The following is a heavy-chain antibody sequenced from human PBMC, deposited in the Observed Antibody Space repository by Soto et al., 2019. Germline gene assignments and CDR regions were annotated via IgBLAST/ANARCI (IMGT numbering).Heavy chain of an antibody. D-gene: IGHD5-12*01. CDR3: AREIGYSGYDSAYYFDY. V-gene: IGHV1-69*04. Sequence: SVKVSCKASGGTFSSYTISWVRQAPGQGLEWMGRIIPILGIANYAQKFQGRVTITADKSTSTAYMELSSLRSEDTAVYYCAREIGYSGYDSAYYFDYWGRGTLVTVSS. CDR2: IIPILGIA. J-gene: IGHJ4*02. CDR1: GGTFSSYT.